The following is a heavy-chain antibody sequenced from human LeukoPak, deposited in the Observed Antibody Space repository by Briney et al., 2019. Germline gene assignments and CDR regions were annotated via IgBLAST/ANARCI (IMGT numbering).Heavy chain of an antibody. CDR2: ISSSGSTI. V-gene: IGHV3-11*04. D-gene: IGHD2-2*02. J-gene: IGHJ3*02. Sequence: AGSLRLSCAASGFTFSDYYMSWIRQAPGKGLEWVSYISSSGSTIYYADSVKGRFTISRENAKNSLYLQMNNLRAGDTAVYNCSRVSVLYRDAFDIWGQGTMVTVSS. CDR3: SRVSVLYRDAFDI. CDR1: GFTFSDYY.